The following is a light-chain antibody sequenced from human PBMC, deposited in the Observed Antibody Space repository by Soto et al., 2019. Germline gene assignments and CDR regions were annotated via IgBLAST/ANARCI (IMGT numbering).Light chain of an antibody. CDR1: QSISSW. CDR2: DAS. Sequence: DIQMTQSPSTLSASVGDRVTITCRASQSISSWLAWYQQKPGKAPKLLIYDASSLESGVPSRFSGRGSGTEFTLTISSLQPDDFATYHCQQRYKTSLSSFGQGTKVDIK. CDR3: QQRYKTSLSS. V-gene: IGKV1-5*01. J-gene: IGKJ2*01.